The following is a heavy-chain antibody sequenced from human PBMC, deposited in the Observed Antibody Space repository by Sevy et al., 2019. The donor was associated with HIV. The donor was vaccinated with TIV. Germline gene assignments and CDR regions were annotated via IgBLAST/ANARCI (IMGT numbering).Heavy chain of an antibody. V-gene: IGHV3-30*18. CDR1: GFTFSSYD. J-gene: IGHJ6*02. D-gene: IGHD3-16*02. Sequence: GGSLRLSCAASGFTFSSYDMHWVRQAPGKGLEWVAGISYDGSNKYYADSVKGRFTISRDNSKNTLYLQMNSLRTEDTAVYYCAKAAESFHDYVWGSYRHYGMDVWGQGTTVTVSS. CDR2: ISYDGSNK. CDR3: AKAAESFHDYVWGSYRHYGMDV.